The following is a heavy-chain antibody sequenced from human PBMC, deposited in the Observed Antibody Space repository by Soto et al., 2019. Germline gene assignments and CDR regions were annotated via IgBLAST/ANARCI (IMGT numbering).Heavy chain of an antibody. CDR1: GGSISSGGYY. D-gene: IGHD4-17*01. V-gene: IGHV4-31*03. J-gene: IGHJ4*02. CDR3: PRAPGDYGGNSGVYFDC. CDR2: IYYSGST. Sequence: QVQLQESGPGLVKPSQTLSLTCTVSGGSISSGGYYWSWILQHPGKGLEWIGYIYYSGSTYYNPSLKSRVTISVDTSKNQFSLKLSSVTAADTAVYYCPRAPGDYGGNSGVYFDCWGQGTLVTVCS.